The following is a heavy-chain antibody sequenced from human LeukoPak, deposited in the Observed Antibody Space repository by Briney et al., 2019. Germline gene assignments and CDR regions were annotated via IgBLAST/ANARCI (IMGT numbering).Heavy chain of an antibody. CDR2: IYHSGST. J-gene: IGHJ4*02. Sequence: SETLSLTCTVSGGSIGTYYWGWIRQPPGKGLEWIGIIYHSGSTYYNPSLKSRVTISVDTSKNQFSLKLSSVTAADTAVYYCARDFGWFGELLSFYFDYWGQGTLVTVSS. CDR1: GGSIGTYY. CDR3: ARDFGWFGELLSFYFDY. V-gene: IGHV4-38-2*02. D-gene: IGHD3-10*01.